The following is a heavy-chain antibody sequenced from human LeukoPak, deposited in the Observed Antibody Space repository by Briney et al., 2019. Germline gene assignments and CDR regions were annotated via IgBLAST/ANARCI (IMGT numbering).Heavy chain of an antibody. D-gene: IGHD1-1*01. CDR1: GYTLTELP. Sequence: ASVKVSCKGSGYTLTELPMHWVRQAPGKGLGWKGGFDPEDGETIYSQKFPGRVTMTEDTSTDTAYMELSSLRPEDTAVYDCETVEIDPGYWFDPWGQGTLVTVSS. V-gene: IGHV1-24*01. CDR2: FDPEDGET. CDR3: ETVEIDPGYWFDP. J-gene: IGHJ5*02.